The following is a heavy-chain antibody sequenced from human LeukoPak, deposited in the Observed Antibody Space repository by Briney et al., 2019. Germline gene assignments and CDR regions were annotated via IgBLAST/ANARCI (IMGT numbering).Heavy chain of an antibody. V-gene: IGHV3-11*01. CDR1: EFVLSDYY. CDR3: AREMEGDYGSGTFFDH. Sequence: GGSLRLSCAASEFVLSDYYMSWIRQAPGKGLEWISYVSSGGSTISYADSVRGRFTISRDNAKSSLYLQMNSLRAEDTAVYYCAREMEGDYGSGTFFDHWGQGNMVTVSS. CDR2: VSSGGSTI. D-gene: IGHD3-10*01. J-gene: IGHJ4*02.